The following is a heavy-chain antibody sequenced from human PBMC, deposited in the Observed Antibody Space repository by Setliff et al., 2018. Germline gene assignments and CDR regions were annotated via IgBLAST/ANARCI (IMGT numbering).Heavy chain of an antibody. CDR1: GVTIGGNNYYY. D-gene: IGHD3-10*01. J-gene: IGHJ5*02. CDR3: ARDPGLRSGTWSLGL. V-gene: IGHV4-39*07. Sequence: SETLSLTCSLSGVTIGGNNYYYWAWIRQPPGKGLEWIGTISYSGGVFYNPSLKSRVAISADTSRIQFSLKLRSVTAADTAVYYCARDPGLRSGTWSLGLWGQGTQVTVSS. CDR2: ISYSGGV.